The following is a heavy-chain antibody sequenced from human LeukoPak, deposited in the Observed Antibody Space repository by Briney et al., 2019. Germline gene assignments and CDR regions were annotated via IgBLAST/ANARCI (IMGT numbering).Heavy chain of an antibody. V-gene: IGHV4-59*01. CDR3: ARGGRFLEWLPQGSYYMDV. J-gene: IGHJ6*03. CDR2: IYYSGST. D-gene: IGHD3-3*01. Sequence: SETLSLTCTVSRVSISSYYWSWSRHPPGEGLGWVGDIYYSGSTNYNPSLKSRATISVDTSKNQFSLKLSSVTAADTAVYYGARGGRFLEWLPQGSYYMDVWGKGTTVTVSS. CDR1: RVSISSYY.